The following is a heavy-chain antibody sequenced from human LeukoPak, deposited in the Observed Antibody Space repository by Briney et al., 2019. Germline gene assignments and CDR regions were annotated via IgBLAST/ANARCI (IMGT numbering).Heavy chain of an antibody. CDR1: GFAFSNNW. D-gene: IGHD3-9*01. V-gene: IGHV3-74*01. Sequence: GGSLRLSCAASGFAFSNNWMHWVRQAPGKGLLWVSRINSDASSTSYADSVKARFTISRDNAKNTLYLQMNSLRAEDTAVYYCASSDWYAAFDIWGQGRMVTVSS. J-gene: IGHJ3*02. CDR2: INSDASST. CDR3: ASSDWYAAFDI.